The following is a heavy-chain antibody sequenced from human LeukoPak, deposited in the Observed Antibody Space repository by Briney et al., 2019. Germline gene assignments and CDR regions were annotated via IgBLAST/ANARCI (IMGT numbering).Heavy chain of an antibody. CDR1: GFTFSSYS. V-gene: IGHV3-48*01. CDR3: TSTCGHSGYDLGY. D-gene: IGHD5-12*01. Sequence: GGSLRLSCAASGFTFSSYSMNWVRQAPGKGLEWVSYITSSGTPIYYADSVKGRFTISRGNAKNSLYLQMNSLRAEDTAVYYCTSTCGHSGYDLGYWGQGTLVTVSS. CDR2: ITSSGTPI. J-gene: IGHJ4*02.